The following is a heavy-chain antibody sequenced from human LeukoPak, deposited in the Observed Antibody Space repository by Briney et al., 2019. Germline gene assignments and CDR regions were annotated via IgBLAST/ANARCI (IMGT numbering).Heavy chain of an antibody. CDR2: IRYDGSNK. CDR1: GFTFSSYG. Sequence: GSLRLSCAASGFTFSSYGMHWVRQAPGKGLERVAFIRYDGSNKYYADSVKGRFTISRDNSKNTLYLQMNSLRAEDTAVYYCAKDPFPYCSSTSCYIGYWGQGTLVTVSS. J-gene: IGHJ4*02. CDR3: AKDPFPYCSSTSCYIGY. D-gene: IGHD2-2*02. V-gene: IGHV3-30*02.